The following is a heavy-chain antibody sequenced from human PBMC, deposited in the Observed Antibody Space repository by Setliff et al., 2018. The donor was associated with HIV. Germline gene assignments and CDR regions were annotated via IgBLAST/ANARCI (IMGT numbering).Heavy chain of an antibody. Sequence: PGGSLRLSCTASGLMFSSYWMRWVRQAPGKGLEWVANINQDGTKKYYVDSVKGRFTVSRDNAKNSLYLQMNSLRTEDTAVYYCARGDTTGYYVTFYYYMDVWGKGTTVTVSS. CDR1: GLMFSSYW. D-gene: IGHD3-9*01. J-gene: IGHJ6*03. V-gene: IGHV3-7*03. CDR2: INQDGTKK. CDR3: ARGDTTGYYVTFYYYMDV.